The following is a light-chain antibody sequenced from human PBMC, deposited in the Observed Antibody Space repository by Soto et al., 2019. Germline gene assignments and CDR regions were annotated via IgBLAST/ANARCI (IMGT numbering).Light chain of an antibody. CDR3: QQYNNWPYT. J-gene: IGKJ2*01. CDR2: GAS. CDR1: HSVGIH. V-gene: IGKV3-15*01. Sequence: VMTQSPTTLSVISGERAPLSCRARHSVGIHLAWYQQKPGQAPRLLIHGASPRATGFPARFRGSGSGTEFTLPISRLQSEDFAVYYCQQYNNWPYTFGQGTKVDIK.